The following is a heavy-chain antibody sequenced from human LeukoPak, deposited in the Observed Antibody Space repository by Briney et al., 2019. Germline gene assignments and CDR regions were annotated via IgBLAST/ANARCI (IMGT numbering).Heavy chain of an antibody. V-gene: IGHV4-59*11. D-gene: IGHD5-18*01. J-gene: IGHJ4*02. Sequence: SETLSLTCTVSGGSISSHYWSWIRQPPGKGLEWIGYIYYSGSTNYNPSLKSRVTISVDTSKNQFSLKLSSVTAADTAVYYCARGGYSYVSVDYWGQGTLVTVSS. CDR2: IYYSGST. CDR3: ARGGYSYVSVDY. CDR1: GGSISSHY.